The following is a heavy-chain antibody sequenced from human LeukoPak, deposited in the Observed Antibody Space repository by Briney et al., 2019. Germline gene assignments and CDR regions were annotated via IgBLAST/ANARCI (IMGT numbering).Heavy chain of an antibody. CDR2: IIPIFGTA. CDR1: GGTFSSYA. Sequence: ASVKVSCKASGGTFSSYAISWVRQAPGQGLEWMGGIIPIFGTANYAQKFQGRVTITADESTSTAYVELSSLRSEDTAVYYCASPRRRGYYFDYWGQGTLVTVSS. V-gene: IGHV1-69*13. J-gene: IGHJ4*02. CDR3: ASPRRRGYYFDY.